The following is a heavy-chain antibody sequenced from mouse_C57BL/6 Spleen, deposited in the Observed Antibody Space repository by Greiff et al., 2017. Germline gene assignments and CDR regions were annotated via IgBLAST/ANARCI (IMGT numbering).Heavy chain of an antibody. J-gene: IGHJ2*01. CDR1: GFTFSDYG. Sequence: EVKLVESGGGLVKPGGSLQLSCAASGFTFSDYGMHWVRQAPEKGLEWVAYISSGSSTIYYADTVKGRFTISRDNAKNTLFLQMTSLRSEDTAMYYCARQGVGVGFDYWGQGTTLTVSS. CDR2: ISSGSSTI. V-gene: IGHV5-17*01. CDR3: ARQGVGVGFDY.